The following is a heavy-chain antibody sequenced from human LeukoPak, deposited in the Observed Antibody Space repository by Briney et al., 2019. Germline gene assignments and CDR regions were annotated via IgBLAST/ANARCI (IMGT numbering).Heavy chain of an antibody. CDR3: ARDPYSSSWYSSGYYYYYGMDV. Sequence: ASVKVSCKASGYTFTGYYMHWVRQAPGQGLEWMEWINPISGGPNYAQKFQGWVTMTRDTSISTAYMELSRLRSDDTAVYYCARDPYSSSWYSSGYYYYYGMDVWGQGTTVTVSS. CDR2: INPISGGP. V-gene: IGHV1-2*04. D-gene: IGHD6-13*01. CDR1: GYTFTGYY. J-gene: IGHJ6*02.